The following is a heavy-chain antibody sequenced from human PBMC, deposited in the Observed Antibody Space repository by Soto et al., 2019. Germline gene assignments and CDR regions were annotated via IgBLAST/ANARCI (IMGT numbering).Heavy chain of an antibody. Sequence: QVQLVESGGGVVQPGRSLRLSCAASGFTFSSYGMHWVRQAPGKGLEWVAVIWYDGSNKYYADSVKGRFTISRANSKNTLYLQMNSLRAADTAVYYCARVRSNDFWSGYYDLDYWGQGTLVTVSS. CDR3: ARVRSNDFWSGYYDLDY. CDR1: GFTFSSYG. V-gene: IGHV3-33*01. D-gene: IGHD3-3*01. CDR2: IWYDGSNK. J-gene: IGHJ4*02.